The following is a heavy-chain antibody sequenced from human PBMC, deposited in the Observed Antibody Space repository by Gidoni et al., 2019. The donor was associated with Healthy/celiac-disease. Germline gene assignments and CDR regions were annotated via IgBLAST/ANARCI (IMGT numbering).Heavy chain of an antibody. CDR1: GYTFSSYG. CDR2: ISAYNGNT. J-gene: IGHJ6*02. CDR3: ARYYGDYENYCGMDV. Sequence: QVQLVQSGAEVKKPGASGKVSCKASGYTFSSYGISWVRQAPGHGLEWMGGISAYNGNTNYAQKLQGRVTMTTDTSTSTAYMELRSLRSDDAAVYYCARYYGDYENYCGMDVWGQGTTVTVSS. D-gene: IGHD4-17*01. V-gene: IGHV1-18*01.